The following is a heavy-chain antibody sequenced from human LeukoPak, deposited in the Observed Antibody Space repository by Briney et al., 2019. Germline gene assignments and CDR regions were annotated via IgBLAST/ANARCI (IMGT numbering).Heavy chain of an antibody. D-gene: IGHD3-10*01. J-gene: IGHJ5*02. V-gene: IGHV3-48*01. CDR3: AKDPGFGEAYSWFDP. CDR2: ISSSSTI. CDR1: GFTFSSYS. Sequence: GGSLRLSCAASGFTFSSYSMNWVRQAPGKGLEWVSYISSSSTIYYADSVKGRFTISRDNSKNTLYLQMNSLRAEDTAVYYCAKDPGFGEAYSWFDPWGQGTLVTVSS.